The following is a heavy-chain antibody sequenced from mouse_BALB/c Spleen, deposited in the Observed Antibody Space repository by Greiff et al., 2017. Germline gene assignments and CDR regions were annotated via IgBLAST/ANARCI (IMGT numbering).Heavy chain of an antibody. V-gene: IGHV1-69*02. CDR1: GYTFTSYW. Sequence: QVQLQQPGAELVKPGAPVKLSCKASGYTFTSYWMNWVKQRPGRGLEWIGRIDPSDSETHYNQKFKDKATLTVDKSSSTAYIQLSSLTSEDSAVYYCARSGLHYAMDYWGQGTSVTVSS. CDR2: IDPSDSET. J-gene: IGHJ4*01. CDR3: ARSGLHYAMDY. D-gene: IGHD2-4*01.